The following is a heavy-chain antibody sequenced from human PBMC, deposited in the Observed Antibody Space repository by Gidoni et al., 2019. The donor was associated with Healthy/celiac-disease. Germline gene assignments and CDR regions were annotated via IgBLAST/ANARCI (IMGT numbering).Heavy chain of an antibody. CDR2: ISGSGGST. CDR1: GFTFSSYA. Sequence: EVQLLESGGGLVQPGGSLRLSCAASGFTFSSYARSWVRQAPGKGLEWVSAISGSGGSTYYADSVKGRFTISRDNSKNTLYLQMNSLRAEDTAVYYCAKGPTTYYYDSSGYSYYFDYWGQGTLVTVSS. D-gene: IGHD3-22*01. V-gene: IGHV3-23*01. J-gene: IGHJ4*02. CDR3: AKGPTTYYYDSSGYSYYFDY.